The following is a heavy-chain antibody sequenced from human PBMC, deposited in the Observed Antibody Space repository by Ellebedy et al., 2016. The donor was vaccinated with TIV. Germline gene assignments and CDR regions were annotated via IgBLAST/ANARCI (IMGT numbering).Heavy chain of an antibody. CDR1: GDSISSSNW. CDR3: ARHLQWRDYFDY. V-gene: IGHV4-4*02. D-gene: IGHD6-19*01. J-gene: IGHJ4*02. Sequence: SETLSLTXAVSGDSISSSNWWSWVRQPPGKRLEWIGEIYHSGSTNYNPSLKSRVTISVDKSKNQFSLKLRSVTAADTAVYFCARHLQWRDYFDYWGQGTLVTVSS. CDR2: IYHSGST.